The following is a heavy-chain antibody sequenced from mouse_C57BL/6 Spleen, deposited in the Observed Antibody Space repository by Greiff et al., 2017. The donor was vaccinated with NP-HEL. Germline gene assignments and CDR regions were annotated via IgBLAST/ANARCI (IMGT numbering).Heavy chain of an antibody. Sequence: EVMLVESGGGLVKPGGSLKLSCAASGFTFSSYAMSWVRQTPEQRLEWVATISDGGSYTYYPDNVKGRFTISRDNAKNNLYLQMSHLKSEDTAMYYCARDNGYFDYWGQGTTLTVSS. CDR3: ARDNGYFDY. CDR1: GFTFSSYA. CDR2: ISDGGSYT. J-gene: IGHJ2*01. V-gene: IGHV5-4*01.